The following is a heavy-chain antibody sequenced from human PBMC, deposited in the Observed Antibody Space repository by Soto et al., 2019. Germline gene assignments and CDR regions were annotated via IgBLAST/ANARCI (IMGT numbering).Heavy chain of an antibody. D-gene: IGHD1-26*01. CDR2: ISAYNGNT. CDR1: GYTFTSYG. J-gene: IGHJ4*02. V-gene: IGHV1-18*01. Sequence: QVQLVQSGAEVKKPGASVKVSCKASGYTFTSYGISWVRQAPGQGLEWMGWISAYNGNTNYAQKLQGRVTMTTDTATSTADMELRSLISDDTAVYYCARDRWSYALDYWGQGTLVTVSS. CDR3: ARDRWSYALDY.